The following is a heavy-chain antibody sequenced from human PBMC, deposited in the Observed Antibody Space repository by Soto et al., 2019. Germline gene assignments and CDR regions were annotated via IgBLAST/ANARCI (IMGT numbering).Heavy chain of an antibody. CDR1: GDSVSSNSAA. V-gene: IGHV6-1*01. CDR2: TYYRSKWYN. Sequence: QTLSLTCAISGDSVSSNSAAWNWIRQSPSRGLEWLGRTYYRSKWYNDYAVSVKSRITINPDTSKNQFSLQLNSVTPEDTAVYYCARDLEWQNYNDYYYYYMDVWGKGTTVTVSS. D-gene: IGHD3-3*01. CDR3: ARDLEWQNYNDYYYYYMDV. J-gene: IGHJ6*03.